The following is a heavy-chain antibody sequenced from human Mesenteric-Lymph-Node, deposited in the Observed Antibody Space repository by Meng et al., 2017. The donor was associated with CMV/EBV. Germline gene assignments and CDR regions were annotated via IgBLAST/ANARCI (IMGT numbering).Heavy chain of an antibody. J-gene: IGHJ4*02. V-gene: IGHV3-23*01. CDR2: ISGSGGST. D-gene: IGHD3-22*01. CDR3: ARDRDYYDSSGPGGDY. CDR1: GFTFSSYA. Sequence: GESLKISCAASGFTFSSYAMSWVRQAPGKGLEWVSAISGSGGSTYYADSVKGRFTISRDNSKNTLYLQMNSLRAEDTAVYYCARDRDYYDSSGPGGDYWGQGTLVTVSS.